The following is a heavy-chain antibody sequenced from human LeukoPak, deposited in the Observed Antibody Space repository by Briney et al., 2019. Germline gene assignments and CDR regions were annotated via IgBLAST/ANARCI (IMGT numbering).Heavy chain of an antibody. V-gene: IGHV3-30*19. D-gene: IGHD3-10*01. CDR2: ISYDGSNK. CDR1: GFTFSSHG. CDR3: ARDTLLWFGELFGDFDY. Sequence: PGRSLTLSCAASGFTFSSHGMHWVRQAPGQGLEWVAVISYDGSNKYYADSVKGRFTISRDNSKNTLYLQMNSLRAEDTAVYYCARDTLLWFGELFGDFDYWGQGTLVTVSS. J-gene: IGHJ4*02.